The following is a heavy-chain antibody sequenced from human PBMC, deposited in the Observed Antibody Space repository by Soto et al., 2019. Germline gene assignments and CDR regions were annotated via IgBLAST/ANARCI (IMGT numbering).Heavy chain of an antibody. Sequence: TLSLTCTFSVYSMTSGWYYSSWIRHLPRKGREWSGYIYYSVGTQFNPSLKRRVAMSVDPTNSKFSLRLSSVTAADKAVYYCATLLGSHKHYYFGIDVWGQGTTVTVSS. CDR2: IYYSVGT. D-gene: IGHD2-8*02. V-gene: IGHV4-31*03. CDR3: ATLLGSHKHYYFGIDV. J-gene: IGHJ6*02. CDR1: VYSMTSGWYY.